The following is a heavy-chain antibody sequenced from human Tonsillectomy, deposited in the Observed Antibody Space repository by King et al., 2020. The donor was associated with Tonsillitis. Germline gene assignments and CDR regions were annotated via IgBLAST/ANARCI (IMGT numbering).Heavy chain of an antibody. Sequence: VQLVESGGGVVQPGGSLRLSCSASGFTFSTYGMHWVRQAPGKGLEWVAFIRYDGSKKYYAAPVKGRFTISRDSSKNTLYLQMNSLRADDTAVYYCAKDPTGGWFGEELNYFDYWGQGTLVTVSS. CDR1: GFTFSTYG. J-gene: IGHJ4*02. D-gene: IGHD3-10*01. V-gene: IGHV3-30*02. CDR3: AKDPTGGWFGEELNYFDY. CDR2: IRYDGSKK.